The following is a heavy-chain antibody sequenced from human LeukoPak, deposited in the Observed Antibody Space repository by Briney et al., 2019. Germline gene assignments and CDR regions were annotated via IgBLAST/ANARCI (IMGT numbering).Heavy chain of an antibody. D-gene: IGHD3-10*01. J-gene: IGHJ4*02. CDR3: ASWPGAWYGEDY. CDR1: GFTVSSHY. V-gene: IGHV3-53*01. CDR2: IFGGGGT. Sequence: GGSLRLSCAASGFTVSSHYMAWVRQPPGKGLEWVSIIFGGGGTYYAGSVRGRFTISRDNSQNMLFLQMNSLRAEDTAVYYCASWPGAWYGEDYWGQGTRVTVSS.